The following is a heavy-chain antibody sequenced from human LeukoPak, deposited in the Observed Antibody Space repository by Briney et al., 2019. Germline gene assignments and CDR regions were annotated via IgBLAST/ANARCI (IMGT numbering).Heavy chain of an antibody. J-gene: IGHJ6*03. D-gene: IGHD6-6*01. CDR2: IYYSGST. V-gene: IGHV4-59*12. CDR3: ARVRSSSWSDYYYYYMDV. CDR1: GGSISSYY. Sequence: PSETLSLTCTVSGGSISSYYWSWIRQPPGKGLEWIGYIYYSGSTNYNPSLKSRVTISADRSRNQFFLKLSSVTAADTAVYYCARVRSSSWSDYYYYYMDVWGKGTTVTVSS.